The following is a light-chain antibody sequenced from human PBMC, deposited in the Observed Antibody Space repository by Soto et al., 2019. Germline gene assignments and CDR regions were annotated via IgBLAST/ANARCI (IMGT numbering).Light chain of an antibody. Sequence: QSALTQPHSVSGSPGQSVTISCTGTSVEVGAYDFVSWYQQHPGKAPKLLIYVVSGRPSGVPHRFSGSKSGNAASLTISGLQAEDEADYYCSSFTTSQTYVFGTGTKVTVL. CDR3: SSFTTSQTYV. CDR2: VVS. CDR1: SVEVGAYDF. V-gene: IGLV2-11*01. J-gene: IGLJ1*01.